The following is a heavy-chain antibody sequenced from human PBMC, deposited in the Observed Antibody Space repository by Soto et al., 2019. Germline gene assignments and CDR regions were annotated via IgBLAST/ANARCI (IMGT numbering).Heavy chain of an antibody. CDR1: GGSIRSYY. V-gene: IGHV4-59*01. D-gene: IGHD1-7*01. Sequence: QVQLQESGPGLVKPSETLSLTCTVSGGSIRSYYWSWIRQPPGKGLEWIGYIFYSGSNNYNPSLRSRVTRSVNTSKNQFSLKLSSVTAEDTAVYYCARNYGQAFDIWGQGTIVTVS. J-gene: IGHJ3*02. CDR2: IFYSGSN. CDR3: ARNYGQAFDI.